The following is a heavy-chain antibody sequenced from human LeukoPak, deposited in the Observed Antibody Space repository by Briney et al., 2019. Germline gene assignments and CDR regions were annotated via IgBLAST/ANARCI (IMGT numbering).Heavy chain of an antibody. CDR1: GGSISSYY. CDR3: ASSHYYDSSGYYY. J-gene: IGHJ4*02. V-gene: IGHV4-59*12. CDR2: ISDIGSI. Sequence: SEALSLTCTVSGGSISSYYWSWIRQPPGKGLEWIAYISDIGSINYNPSLKSRVTISVDTSKNQFSLKLSSVTAADTAVYYCASSHYYDSSGYYYWGQGTLVTVSS. D-gene: IGHD3-22*01.